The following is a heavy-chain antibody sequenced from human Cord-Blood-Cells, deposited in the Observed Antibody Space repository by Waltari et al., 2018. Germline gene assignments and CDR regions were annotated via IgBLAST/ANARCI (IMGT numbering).Heavy chain of an antibody. V-gene: IGHV1-69*01. CDR2: IIPIFGTA. J-gene: IGHJ2*01. D-gene: IGHD7-27*01. CDR1: GGTFSSYA. CDR3: ARGFLTGDGRYWYFDL. Sequence: QVQLVQSGAEVKKPGSSVKVSCKASGGTFSSYAISWVRQAPGQGLEWMGGIIPIFGTANYAQKCQGRVTITADEATSTAYMELSSLRSEDTAVYYCARGFLTGDGRYWYFDLWGRGTLVTVSS.